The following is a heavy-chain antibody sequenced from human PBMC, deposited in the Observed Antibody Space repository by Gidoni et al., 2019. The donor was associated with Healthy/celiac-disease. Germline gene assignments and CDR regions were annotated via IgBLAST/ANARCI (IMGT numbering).Heavy chain of an antibody. CDR3: ARASRRHYYDSSGYYTRHPRRNGDPFNY. J-gene: IGHJ4*02. V-gene: IGHV4-34*01. D-gene: IGHD3-22*01. CDR1: GAFLRGVY. Sequence: HVQLQQRVAGLLKPSETLPLTRAVYGAFLRGVYRSWHRPPPGKGLEWVGEMKHSGSTNCNPSLKGPITESVNTSKNHFSLKLSSMAAAETAVYYCARASRRHYYDSSGYYTRHPRRNGDPFNYWGQGTLVTVSS. CDR2: MKHSGST.